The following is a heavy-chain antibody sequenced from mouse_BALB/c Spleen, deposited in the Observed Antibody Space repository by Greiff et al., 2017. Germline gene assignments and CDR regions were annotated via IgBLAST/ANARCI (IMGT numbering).Heavy chain of an antibody. D-gene: IGHD2-4*01. CDR1: GFSLTSYG. Sequence: VQRVESGPGLVAPSQSLSITCTVSGFSLTSYGVHWVRQPPGKGLEWLGVIWAGGSTNYNSALMSRLSISKDNSKSQVFLKMNSLQTDDTAMYYCARYDYDDAMDYWGQGTSVTVSS. V-gene: IGHV2-9*02. CDR3: ARYDYDDAMDY. CDR2: IWAGGST. J-gene: IGHJ4*01.